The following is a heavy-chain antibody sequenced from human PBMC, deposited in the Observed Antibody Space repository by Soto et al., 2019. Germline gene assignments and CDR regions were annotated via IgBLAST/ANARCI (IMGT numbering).Heavy chain of an antibody. D-gene: IGHD6-13*01. CDR3: ARDAIYSSSWFDY. CDR2: IWYDGSNK. V-gene: IGHV3-33*01. J-gene: IGHJ4*02. CDR1: GFTFSSYG. Sequence: QVQLVESGGGVVQPGRSLRLSCAASGFTFSSYGMHWVRQARGKGLEWVAVIWYDGSNKYYADSVKGRFTISRDNSKNTLYLQMNSLRAEDTAVYYCARDAIYSSSWFDYWGQGTLVTVSS.